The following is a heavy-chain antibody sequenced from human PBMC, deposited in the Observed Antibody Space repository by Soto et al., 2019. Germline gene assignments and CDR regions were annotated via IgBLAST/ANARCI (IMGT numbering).Heavy chain of an antibody. CDR3: ARDRANSVTTRGVGEPDAFDI. Sequence: QVQLQESGPGLVKPSQTLSLTCTVSGGSISSGGYYWSWIRQHPGKGLEWIGYIYYSGSTYYNPSLTSRVTFSVDTSKNQFSLKLSSVTAADTAVYYCARDRANSVTTRGVGEPDAFDIWGQGTMVTVSS. CDR2: IYYSGST. D-gene: IGHD4-17*01. J-gene: IGHJ3*02. V-gene: IGHV4-31*03. CDR1: GGSISSGGYY.